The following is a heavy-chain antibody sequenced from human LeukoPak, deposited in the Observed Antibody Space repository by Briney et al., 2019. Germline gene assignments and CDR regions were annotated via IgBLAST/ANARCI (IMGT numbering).Heavy chain of an antibody. CDR2: INPNSGGT. Sequence: GASVKVSCKASGYTFTGYYMHWVRQAPGQGLEWMGWINPNSGGTNYAQKFQGKVTMTRDTSINTAYMEVSSLRSDDTAVYYCARDIRPRVESFDYWGQGTLVTVSS. CDR3: ARDIRPRVESFDY. J-gene: IGHJ4*02. D-gene: IGHD3-3*01. V-gene: IGHV1-2*02. CDR1: GYTFTGYY.